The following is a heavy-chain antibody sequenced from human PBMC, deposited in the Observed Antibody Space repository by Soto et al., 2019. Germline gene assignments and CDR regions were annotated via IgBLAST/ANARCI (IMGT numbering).Heavy chain of an antibody. J-gene: IGHJ5*02. CDR2: ISVSGANT. CDR3: AKLSRNIKNWFHP. V-gene: IGHV3-23*01. Sequence: EVQLLESGGGLVQPGGSLRLSCAVSRFTFSSYSFSWVRQPPGKGLEWIARISVSGANTHYADSVKGRFTVSRDNSKNTLYLQMNNLRAEDTAVYYCAKLSRNIKNWFHPWGQGTLVTVSS. CDR1: RFTFSSYS.